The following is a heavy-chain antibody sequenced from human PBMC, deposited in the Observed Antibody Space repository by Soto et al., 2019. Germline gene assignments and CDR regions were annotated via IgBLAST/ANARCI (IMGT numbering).Heavy chain of an antibody. Sequence: QVQLVQSGAEVKKPGASVKVSCKASGYTFTSYGISWVRQAPGQGLEWMGWIRAYNGNTNYAQKLQGRVTMTTDTSTSTAYRELRSLRAEYTAVYYCARDLPTIDDWGQGTTVTVSS. CDR1: GYTFTSYG. J-gene: IGHJ6*02. CDR3: ARDLPTIDD. V-gene: IGHV1-18*01. CDR2: IRAYNGNT.